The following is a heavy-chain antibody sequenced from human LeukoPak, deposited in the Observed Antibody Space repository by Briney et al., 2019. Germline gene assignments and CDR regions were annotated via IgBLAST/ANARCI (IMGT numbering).Heavy chain of an antibody. CDR1: GFTFDDYA. Sequence: PGGSLRLSCAASGFTFDDYAMHWVRQAPGKGLEWVSLISWDGGSTYYADSVKGRFTISRDNSKNSLYLQMNSLRAEDTALYYCARGRGLSYYYGSGSFMYVWGKGTTVTVSS. CDR2: ISWDGGST. D-gene: IGHD3-10*01. CDR3: ARGRGLSYYYGSGSFMYV. J-gene: IGHJ6*03. V-gene: IGHV3-43D*04.